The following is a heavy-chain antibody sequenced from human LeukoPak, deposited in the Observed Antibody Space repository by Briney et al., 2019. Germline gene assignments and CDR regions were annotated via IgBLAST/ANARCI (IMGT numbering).Heavy chain of an antibody. V-gene: IGHV1-2*02. CDR1: GYTFTGYY. CDR3: ARDGERDPPHFDY. D-gene: IGHD2-21*01. Sequence: ASVKVSCKASGYTFTGYYMHWVRQAPGQGLEWMGWINPNSGGTNYAQKFQGRVTMTRDTSISTAYMELSRLRSDDTAVYYCARDGERDPPHFDYWGQGTLVTVSS. CDR2: INPNSGGT. J-gene: IGHJ4*02.